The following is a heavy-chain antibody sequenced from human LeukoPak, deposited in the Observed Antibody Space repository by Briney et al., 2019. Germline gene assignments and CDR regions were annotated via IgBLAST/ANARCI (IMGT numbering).Heavy chain of an antibody. CDR3: ARLQWLLPPDY. J-gene: IGHJ4*02. V-gene: IGHV4-31*03. Sequence: SETLSLTCTVSGGSISSGGYYWSWIRQHPGKGLEWIGYIYYSGSTYYNPSLKSRVTISVDTSKNQFSLKMTSVTAADTAVYYCARLQWLLPPDYWGQGTLLTVSS. CDR2: IYYSGST. CDR1: GGSISSGGYY. D-gene: IGHD6-19*01.